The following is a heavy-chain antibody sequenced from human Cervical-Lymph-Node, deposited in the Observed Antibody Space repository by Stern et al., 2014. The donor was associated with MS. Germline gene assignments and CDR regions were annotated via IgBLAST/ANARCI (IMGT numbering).Heavy chain of an antibody. CDR1: GYTFSSYD. CDR2: MNPYSGNT. D-gene: IGHD2-2*01. V-gene: IGHV1-8*01. J-gene: IGHJ4*02. Sequence: MQLEESGAEVKKPGASVKVSCKASGYTFSSYDITWVRQASGHGLEWMGWMNPYSGNTGYAQKFKGRVSMTSDPSISTVYMELTSLTSDDTAVYFCARAVRNQLLSEYWGQGTLVTVSS. CDR3: ARAVRNQLLSEY.